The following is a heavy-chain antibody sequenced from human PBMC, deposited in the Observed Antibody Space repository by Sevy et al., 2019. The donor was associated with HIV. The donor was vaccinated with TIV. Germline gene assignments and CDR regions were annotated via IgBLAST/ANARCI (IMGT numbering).Heavy chain of an antibody. CDR1: GFTFSSYA. J-gene: IGHJ5*02. D-gene: IGHD4-17*01. CDR3: ARDQHDYAGNVRTGWFDP. Sequence: GGSLRLSCAASGFTFSSYAMHWVHQAPGKGLEWVADIIYDGSKKYYADSVKGRVTISGDNSKNTLYLQMNSLRAEDTAVYYCARDQHDYAGNVRTGWFDPWGQGTLVTVSS. CDR2: IIYDGSKK. V-gene: IGHV3-30-3*01.